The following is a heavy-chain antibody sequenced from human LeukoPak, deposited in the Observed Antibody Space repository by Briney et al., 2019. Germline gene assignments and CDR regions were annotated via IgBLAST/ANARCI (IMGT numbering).Heavy chain of an antibody. CDR3: ARVGSPINYYYYYYMDV. D-gene: IGHD6-13*01. V-gene: IGHV3-74*01. CDR2: INSDGSST. J-gene: IGHJ6*03. CDR1: GFTFSSYW. Sequence: GGSLRLSCAASGFTFSSYWMHWVRQAPGKGLVWVSRINSDGSSTSYADSVKGRFTISRDNAKNTLYLQMNSLRAEDTAEYYCARVGSPINYYYYYYMDVWGKGTTVTVSS.